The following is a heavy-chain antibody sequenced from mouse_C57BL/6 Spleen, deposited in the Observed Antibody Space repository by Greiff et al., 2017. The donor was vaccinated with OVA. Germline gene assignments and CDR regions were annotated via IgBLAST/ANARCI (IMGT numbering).Heavy chain of an antibody. CDR3: AREEPRFGY. Sequence: QVQLQQPGAELVRPGTSVKLSCKASGYTFTSYWMHWVKQRPGQGLEWIGVIDPSDSYTNYNQKFKGKATLTVDTSSSTAYMPLSSLTSEDSAVYYCAREEPRFGYWGQGTLVTVSA. CDR1: GYTFTSYW. J-gene: IGHJ3*01. V-gene: IGHV1-59*01. D-gene: IGHD5-1*01. CDR2: IDPSDSYT.